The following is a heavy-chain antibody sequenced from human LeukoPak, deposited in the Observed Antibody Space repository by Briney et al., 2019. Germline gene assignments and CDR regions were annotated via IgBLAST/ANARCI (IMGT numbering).Heavy chain of an antibody. CDR2: ISYDGSNK. CDR3: AKIPWFGELPAFDY. D-gene: IGHD3-10*01. V-gene: IGHV3-30*18. J-gene: IGHJ4*02. CDR1: GFTFSSYG. Sequence: GGSLRLSCVASGFTFSSYGMHWVRQAPGKGLEWVAVISYDGSNKYYADSVKGRFTISRDNSKNTLYLQMNSLRAEDTAVYYCAKIPWFGELPAFDYWGQGTLVTVSS.